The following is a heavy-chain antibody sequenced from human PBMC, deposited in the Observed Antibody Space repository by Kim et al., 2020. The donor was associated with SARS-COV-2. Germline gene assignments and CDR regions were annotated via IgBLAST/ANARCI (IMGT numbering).Heavy chain of an antibody. J-gene: IGHJ5*02. Sequence: GGSLRLSCAASGFTFNRYSMNWVRQPPGKGLEWVASIHSDASYTYYADSVRGRFTISTDNAKNSVFLQMNSLRAEDTAVYFCARDQFGSLERWFDPWGQGTLVTVSS. V-gene: IGHV3-21*01. D-gene: IGHD3-16*01. CDR3: ARDQFGSLERWFDP. CDR1: GFTFNRYS. CDR2: IHSDASYT.